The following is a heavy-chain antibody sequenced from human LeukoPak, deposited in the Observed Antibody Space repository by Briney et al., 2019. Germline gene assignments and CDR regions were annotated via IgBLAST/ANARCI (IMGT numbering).Heavy chain of an antibody. J-gene: IGHJ4*02. CDR2: INWKTGAT. V-gene: IGHV3-20*04. CDR1: GFSFDDYG. D-gene: IGHD3-10*01. Sequence: GGSLRLSCAASGFSFDDYGVSWVRQAPGKGLEWLSGINWKTGATGYSDSVKGRFTISKDNTKNSLYLQMNSLRAEDTAFYYCARETSARGVSTHWGQGTLVTVSS. CDR3: ARETSARGVSTH.